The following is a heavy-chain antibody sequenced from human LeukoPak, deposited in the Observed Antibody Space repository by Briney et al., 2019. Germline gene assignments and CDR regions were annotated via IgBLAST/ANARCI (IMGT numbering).Heavy chain of an antibody. J-gene: IGHJ4*02. V-gene: IGHV1-2*02. CDR3: AAAGVVVPAAILDFDY. CDR1: GYTFTGYY. Sequence: ASVKVSCKASGYTFTGYYMHWVRQAPGQGLEWMGWINPNSGGTNYAQKFQGRVTMTRDTSTSTAYMELRSLRSDDTAVYYCAAAGVVVPAAILDFDYWGQGTLVPVSS. CDR2: INPNSGGT. D-gene: IGHD2-2*01.